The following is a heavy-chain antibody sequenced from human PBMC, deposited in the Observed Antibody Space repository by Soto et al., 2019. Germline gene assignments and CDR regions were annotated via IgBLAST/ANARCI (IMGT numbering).Heavy chain of an antibody. D-gene: IGHD6-13*01. J-gene: IGHJ4*02. Sequence: QVQLVQSGAEVKKPGASVKVSCKASGYTFTSSAITWVRQAPGQGLEWMGWISAKNGNTNNAQKLQGRVTMTTDTSTSTAYMELRSLRSDDTAVYYCARDLNLGLAAEWGQGTLVTVSS. V-gene: IGHV1-18*01. CDR3: ARDLNLGLAAE. CDR2: ISAKNGNT. CDR1: GYTFTSSA.